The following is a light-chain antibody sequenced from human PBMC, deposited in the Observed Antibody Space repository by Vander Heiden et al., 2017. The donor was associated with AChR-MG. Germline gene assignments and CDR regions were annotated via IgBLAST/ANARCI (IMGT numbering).Light chain of an antibody. CDR2: WAS. CDR3: QQFFSTPFT. J-gene: IGKJ2*01. Sequence: DIVMTQSPDSLDVSLGERATVNCKSSQNILQSSKNRNVLAWYQQKAGQPPKLLISWASTRESGVPDRFSGSGSGTDFTLTISNLQAEDVAVYYCQQFFSTPFTFGQGTKLQIK. V-gene: IGKV4-1*01. CDR1: QNILQSSKNRNV.